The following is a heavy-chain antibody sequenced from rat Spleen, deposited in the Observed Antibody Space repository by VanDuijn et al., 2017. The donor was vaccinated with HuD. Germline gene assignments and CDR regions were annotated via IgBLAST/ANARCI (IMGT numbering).Heavy chain of an antibody. CDR3: ARGGRTEGPGYFDY. CDR2: MWYDGDT. V-gene: IGHV2-34*01. J-gene: IGHJ2*01. D-gene: IGHD1-11*01. Sequence: QVQLKESGPGLVQPSETLSLTCTVSGFSLTSYSVSWVRQPSGKGPEWMGRMWYDGDTAYNSALKSRLSISRDTSKNQVFLKMNSLQREDTTTYYCARGGRTEGPGYFDYWGQGVMVTVSS. CDR1: GFSLTSYS.